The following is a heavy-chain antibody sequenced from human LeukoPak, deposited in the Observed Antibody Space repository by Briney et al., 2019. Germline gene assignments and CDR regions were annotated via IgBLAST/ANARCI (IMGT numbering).Heavy chain of an antibody. V-gene: IGHV4-59*01. CDR2: IYYSRST. Sequence: SETLSLTCTVSGGSIRSYYWSWLRQPPGKGLEWIGYIYYSRSTNYNPSLKSRVSISVDTSKNQFSLKLSSVTAADTAVYYCARTGSTVTMLYPFDHWGQGTLVTVSS. J-gene: IGHJ4*02. CDR3: ARTGSTVTMLYPFDH. CDR1: GGSIRSYY. D-gene: IGHD4-17*01.